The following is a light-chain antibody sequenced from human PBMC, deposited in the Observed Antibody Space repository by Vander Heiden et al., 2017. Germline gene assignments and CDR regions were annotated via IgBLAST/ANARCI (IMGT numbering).Light chain of an antibody. CDR1: SGHSSYA. V-gene: IGLV4-69*01. J-gene: IGLJ3*02. CDR2: LNSDGSH. CDR3: QTWGTGINWV. Sequence: QLVLTQSPSASASLRASVKLTCTLSSGHSSYAIAWHQQQPEKGPRYLMKLNSDGSHSKGDGIPDRCSGSSSGAERYLTISSLQSEDEADYYCQTWGTGINWVFGGGTKLTVL.